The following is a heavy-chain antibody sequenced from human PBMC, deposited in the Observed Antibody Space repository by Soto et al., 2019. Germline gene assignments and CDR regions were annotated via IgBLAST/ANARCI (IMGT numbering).Heavy chain of an antibody. Sequence: SETLSLTCTVSGGSISSSSYYWGWIRQPPGKGLEWIGSIYYSGYTYYNPSLKSRVTISVDTSKNQFSLKLSSVTAADTAVYYCARVSQRGYSYGLELDYWGQGTLVTVSS. J-gene: IGHJ4*02. D-gene: IGHD5-18*01. CDR3: ARVSQRGYSYGLELDY. CDR1: GGSISSSSYY. V-gene: IGHV4-39*07. CDR2: IYYSGYT.